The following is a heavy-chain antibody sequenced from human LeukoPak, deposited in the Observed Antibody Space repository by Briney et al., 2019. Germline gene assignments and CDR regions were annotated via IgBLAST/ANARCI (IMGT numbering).Heavy chain of an antibody. D-gene: IGHD3-3*01. CDR2: IIPIFGTA. CDR1: GGTFSSYA. Sequence: SVKVSCKASGGTFSSYAIGWVRQAPGQGLEWMGGIIPIFGTANYAQKFQGRVTITADESTSTAYMELSSLRSEDTAVYYCAKFTDYDFWSGYFDYWGQGTLVTVSS. J-gene: IGHJ4*02. CDR3: AKFTDYDFWSGYFDY. V-gene: IGHV1-69*13.